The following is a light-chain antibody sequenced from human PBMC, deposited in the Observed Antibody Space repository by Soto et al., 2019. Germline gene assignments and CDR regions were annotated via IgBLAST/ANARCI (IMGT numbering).Light chain of an antibody. J-gene: IGKJ1*01. Sequence: EIMMTQSPGTLSASPGERATLSCRASQSVSSNLAWYQQKPGQPPRLLIYAGSTRATGIPARFSGSGSGTEFTLTISSLQSEDFAVYYCQQYNKWPLTFGPGTKVEIK. V-gene: IGKV3-15*01. CDR1: QSVSSN. CDR2: AGS. CDR3: QQYNKWPLT.